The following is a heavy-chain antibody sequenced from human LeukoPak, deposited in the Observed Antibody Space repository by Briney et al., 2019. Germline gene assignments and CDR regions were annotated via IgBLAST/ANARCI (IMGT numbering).Heavy chain of an antibody. J-gene: IGHJ4*02. CDR2: IYSGGST. D-gene: IGHD6-19*01. CDR1: GFTVSSNY. V-gene: IGHV3-66*01. CDR3: ARDRYNSGWSVGLTDY. Sequence: GGSLRLSCAASGFTVSSNYMSWVRQAPGKGLEWVSVIYSGGSTYYADSVKGRFTISRDNSKNTLYLQMNSLRAEDTAVYYCARDRYNSGWSVGLTDYWGQGTLVTVSS.